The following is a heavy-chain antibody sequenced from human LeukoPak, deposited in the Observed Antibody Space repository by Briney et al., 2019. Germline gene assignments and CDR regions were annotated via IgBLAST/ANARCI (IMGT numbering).Heavy chain of an antibody. D-gene: IGHD3-22*01. J-gene: IGHJ4*02. CDR1: GLTFSTYW. CDR2: IKEDGSEK. V-gene: IGHV3-7*01. Sequence: GGSLRLSCAASGLTFSTYWMSWVRQAPGKGLEWVANIKEDGSEKYYGDSVKGRFTISRDNAKNSLYLQMNSLRAEDTAVYYCARDSSGYQWGQGTLVTVSS. CDR3: ARDSSGYQ.